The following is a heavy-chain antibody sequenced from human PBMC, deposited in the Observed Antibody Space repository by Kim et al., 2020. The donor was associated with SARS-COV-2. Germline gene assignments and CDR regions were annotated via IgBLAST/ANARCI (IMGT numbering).Heavy chain of an antibody. CDR2: INGDNENT. Sequence: ASVKVSCKASGYTFTSYAMHWVRQAPGQRLEWMGWINGDNENTEYSQKFQGRVTISRDTSASTAYMELSSLRSEDTAVYYCARDFSNGESYYYYAMDVWGQGTTVTVSS. D-gene: IGHD4-4*01. J-gene: IGHJ6*02. V-gene: IGHV1-3*01. CDR1: GYTFTSYA. CDR3: ARDFSNGESYYYYAMDV.